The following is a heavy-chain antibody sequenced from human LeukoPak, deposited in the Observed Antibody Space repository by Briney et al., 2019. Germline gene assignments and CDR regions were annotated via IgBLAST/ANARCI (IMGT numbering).Heavy chain of an antibody. CDR3: ATRSGDFWGGYVD. J-gene: IGHJ4*02. Sequence: ASVKVSCKVSGYSVTELSMQWVRQAPGKGLEGLGGFDPEEAKMVYAQKFQGRVTMTEDTSTDTAYMELGGLTSEDTAVYYCATRSGDFWGGYVDWGQGTLVAVSS. CDR2: FDPEEAKM. D-gene: IGHD3-3*01. V-gene: IGHV1-24*01. CDR1: GYSVTELS.